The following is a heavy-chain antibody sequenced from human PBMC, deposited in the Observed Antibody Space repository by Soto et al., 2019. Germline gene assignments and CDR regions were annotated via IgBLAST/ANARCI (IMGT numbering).Heavy chain of an antibody. CDR1: GFTVTSND. CDR2: ISTNGQGI. J-gene: IGHJ4*01. Sequence: PGGSLRLSCGVSGFTVTSNDVSSVRQAPGKGLEWVSAISTNGQGIWYADSVKGRFTISRDISRNTVFLQMDSLRAEDTAVYYCARDRQYPRDYFHYRGHGTLVTVSS. CDR3: ARDRQYPRDYFHY. V-gene: IGHV3-23*01. D-gene: IGHD4-4*01.